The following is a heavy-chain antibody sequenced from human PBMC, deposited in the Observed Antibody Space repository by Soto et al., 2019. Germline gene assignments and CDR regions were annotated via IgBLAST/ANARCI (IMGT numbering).Heavy chain of an antibody. J-gene: IGHJ5*02. Sequence: SETLSLTCAVYGGSFSGYYWSWIRQPPGKGLEWIGEINHSGSTNYNPSLKSRVTISVDTSKNQFSLKLSSVTAADTAVYYCAIGGADSAHNWFDPWGQXPLVTVSS. CDR3: AIGGADSAHNWFDP. CDR1: GGSFSGYY. CDR2: INHSGST. V-gene: IGHV4-34*01. D-gene: IGHD1-26*01.